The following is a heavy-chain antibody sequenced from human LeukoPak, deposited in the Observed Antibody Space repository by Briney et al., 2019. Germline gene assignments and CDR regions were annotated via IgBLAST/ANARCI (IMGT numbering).Heavy chain of an antibody. CDR2: INHSGST. Sequence: SETLSLTCAVYGGSFSGYYWSWIRQPPGKGLEWIGEINHSGSTNYNPSLKSRVTISVDTSKNQFSLKLSPVTAADTAVYYCARGSRYYDILTGPSGWFDPWGQGTLVTVSS. J-gene: IGHJ5*02. CDR3: ARGSRYYDILTGPSGWFDP. V-gene: IGHV4-34*01. D-gene: IGHD3-9*01. CDR1: GGSFSGYY.